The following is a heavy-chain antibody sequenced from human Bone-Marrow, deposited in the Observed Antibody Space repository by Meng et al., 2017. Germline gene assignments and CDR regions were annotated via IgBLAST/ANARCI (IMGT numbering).Heavy chain of an antibody. CDR2: INHSGST. CDR1: GGSFSDYY. CDR3: ARGPTTMAHDFDY. Sequence: QVPLRQGGAGLLKPSETLSLTCVVSGGSFSDYYWSWIRQPPGKGLEWIGEINHSGSTNYNPSLESRATISVDTSQNNLSLKLSSVTAADSAVYYCARGPTTMAHDFDYWGQGTLVTVSS. D-gene: IGHD4-11*01. J-gene: IGHJ4*02. V-gene: IGHV4-34*01.